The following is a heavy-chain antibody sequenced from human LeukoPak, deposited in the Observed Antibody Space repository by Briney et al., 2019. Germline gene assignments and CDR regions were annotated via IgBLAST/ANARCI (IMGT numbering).Heavy chain of an antibody. CDR1: GFTVSSNY. D-gene: IGHD4-17*01. J-gene: IGHJ4*02. CDR3: ARDNYGNFDY. Sequence: GGSLRLSCAASGFTVSSNYMSWVRQAPGKGLEWVSYISRGSSTIHYADSVKGRFTISRDNAKNSLYLQMNSLRAEDTAVYYCARDNYGNFDYWGQGTLVTVSS. CDR2: ISRGSSTI. V-gene: IGHV3-48*04.